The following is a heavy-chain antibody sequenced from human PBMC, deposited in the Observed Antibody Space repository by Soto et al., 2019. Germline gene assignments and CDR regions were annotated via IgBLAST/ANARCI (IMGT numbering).Heavy chain of an antibody. CDR2: IFSSGIT. V-gene: IGHV4-39*01. CDR3: ARRIPGSSGYVDY. CDR1: GGSIISSAYY. Sequence: QLQLQESGPGLVKPSETLSLTCNVSGGSIISSAYYWGWIRQPPGKGLEYIGGIFSSGITSYNPSLKSRVPLSVDTSKNQFALRRSSVTAADTTVYYCARRIPGSSGYVDYWGQGTLVTVSS. D-gene: IGHD6-19*01. J-gene: IGHJ4*02.